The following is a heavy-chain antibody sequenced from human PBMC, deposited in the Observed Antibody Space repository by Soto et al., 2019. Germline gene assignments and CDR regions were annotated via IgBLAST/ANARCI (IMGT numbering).Heavy chain of an antibody. Sequence: ASVKVSCKASGYTFTSYGISWVRQAPGQGLEWMGWISAYNGNTNYAQKLQGGVTMTTDTSTSTAYMELRSLRSDDTAVYYCARVLYCSGGSCYITHYYYYYMDVWGKGTTVTSP. V-gene: IGHV1-18*01. D-gene: IGHD2-15*01. J-gene: IGHJ6*03. CDR3: ARVLYCSGGSCYITHYYYYYMDV. CDR2: ISAYNGNT. CDR1: GYTFTSYG.